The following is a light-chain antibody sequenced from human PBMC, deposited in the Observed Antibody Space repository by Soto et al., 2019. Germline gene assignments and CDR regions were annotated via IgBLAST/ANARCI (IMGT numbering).Light chain of an antibody. V-gene: IGLV3-21*04. CDR1: NIGSTS. CDR2: YDS. Sequence: SYVLTQPPSVSAAPGQTARITCGGNNIGSTSVHWYLQKAGQAPVLVIYYDSDRPSGIPERFSGSKSGNTATLTISRVEAGDEADYYCQVWDSGNDHVVFGGGTKLTVL. J-gene: IGLJ2*01. CDR3: QVWDSGNDHVV.